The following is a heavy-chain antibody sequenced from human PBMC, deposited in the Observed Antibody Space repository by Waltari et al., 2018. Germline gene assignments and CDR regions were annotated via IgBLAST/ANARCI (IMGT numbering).Heavy chain of an antibody. J-gene: IGHJ3*02. D-gene: IGHD6-19*01. V-gene: IGHV3-7*01. Sequence: EVQLVESGGGLVQPGGSLRLSCAASGFPFTIYRMTWVRQAPGKGLEWVANIKQDGSEKYYVDSVKGRFTISRDNAKNSLYLQMNSLRVEDTAVYYCARGGWYEALDIWGQGTMVTVSS. CDR2: IKQDGSEK. CDR1: GFPFTIYR. CDR3: ARGGWYEALDI.